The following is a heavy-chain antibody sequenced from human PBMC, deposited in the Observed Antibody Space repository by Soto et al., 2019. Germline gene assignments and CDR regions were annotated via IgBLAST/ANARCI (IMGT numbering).Heavy chain of an antibody. J-gene: IGHJ4*02. CDR2: IWYDGSNK. CDR1: GFTFSSYG. D-gene: IGHD3-10*01. V-gene: IGHV3-33*01. CDR3: ARRALTHAFVDY. Sequence: GGSLRISCAAAGFTFSSYGMDWGRPAPGKGLEWVAVIWYDGSNKYYADSVKGRFTISRDNSKNTLYLQMNSLRAEDTAVYFCARRALTHAFVDYWGQGILVTVSS.